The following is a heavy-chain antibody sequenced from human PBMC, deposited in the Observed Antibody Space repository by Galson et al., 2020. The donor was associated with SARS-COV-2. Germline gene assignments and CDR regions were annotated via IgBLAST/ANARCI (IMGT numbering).Heavy chain of an antibody. J-gene: IGHJ6*02. V-gene: IGHV1-69*02. CDR3: AGGITMVRGVITPPLYGMDV. CDR1: GGTFSSYT. CDR2: IIPILGIA. Sequence: SVKVYCKASGGTFSSYTISWVRQAPGQGLEWMGRIIPILGIANYAQKFQGRVTITADKSTSTAYMELSSLRSEDTAVYYCAGGITMVRGVITPPLYGMDVWGQGTTVTVSS. D-gene: IGHD3-10*01.